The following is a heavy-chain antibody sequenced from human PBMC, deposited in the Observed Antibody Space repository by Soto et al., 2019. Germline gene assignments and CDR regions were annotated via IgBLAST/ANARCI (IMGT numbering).Heavy chain of an antibody. CDR1: GGSISSGGYS. Sequence: SETLSLTCAVSGGSISSGGYSWSWIRQPPGKGLEWIGYMYHSGSTYYNPSLKSRVTISIDRSKNQFSLKLSSVTAADTAVYYGAGASTWHPGAFDSWGQGTTVTVSS. V-gene: IGHV4-30-2*01. CDR2: MYHSGST. J-gene: IGHJ3*02. CDR3: AGASTWHPGAFDS. D-gene: IGHD5-12*01.